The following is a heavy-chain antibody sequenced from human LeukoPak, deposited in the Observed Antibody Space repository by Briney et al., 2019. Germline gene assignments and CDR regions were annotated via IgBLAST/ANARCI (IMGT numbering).Heavy chain of an antibody. CDR1: GGSISSYY. D-gene: IGHD1-1*01. Sequence: ASETLSLTCTVPGGSISSYYWSWIRQPPGKGLEWIGYVYYSGSTSYNPSLKSRVTISLDTSKNQFPLNLRSVTAAARAGYYCSRTWKGPNWLGPWGQGTLVTVSS. V-gene: IGHV4-59*01. CDR3: SRTWKGPNWLGP. CDR2: VYYSGST. J-gene: IGHJ5*02.